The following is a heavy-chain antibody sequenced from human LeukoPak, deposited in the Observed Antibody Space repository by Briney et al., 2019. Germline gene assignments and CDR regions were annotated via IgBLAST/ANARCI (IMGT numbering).Heavy chain of an antibody. CDR3: AKEGAYPIITYDS. CDR2: IKQDGSEK. CDR1: GFTFSSYW. V-gene: IGHV3-7*01. D-gene: IGHD3-10*01. J-gene: IGHJ5*01. Sequence: GGSLRLSCAASGFTFSSYWMNWVRQAPGKGLEWVANIKQDGSEKYYVDSVKGRFTISRDNAKNSLYLQMNSLRAEDTAVYYCAKEGAYPIITYDSWGQGTLITVSS.